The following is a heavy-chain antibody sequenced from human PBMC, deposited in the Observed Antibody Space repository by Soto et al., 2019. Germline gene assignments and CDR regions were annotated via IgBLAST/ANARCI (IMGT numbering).Heavy chain of an antibody. CDR3: ARALYSSFPRYYYHGMDV. V-gene: IGHV4-30-4*01. D-gene: IGHD4-4*01. J-gene: IGHJ6*02. CDR1: GGSISSGDYY. Sequence: SETLSLTCTVSGGSISSGDYYWSWIRQPPGKGLEWIGYIYYSGSTYYNPSLKSRVTISVDTSKNQFSLKLSSVTAADTAVYYCARALYSSFPRYYYHGMDVWGQGTTVTVSS. CDR2: IYYSGST.